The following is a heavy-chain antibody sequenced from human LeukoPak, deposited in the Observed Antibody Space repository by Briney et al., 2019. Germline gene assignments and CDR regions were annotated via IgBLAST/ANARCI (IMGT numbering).Heavy chain of an antibody. Sequence: SETLSLTCTVSGGSISSYYWSWIRQPPGKGLEWIGYIYYSGSTNYNPSLKSRVTISVDTSKNQFSLKLSSVTAADTAVYYCAREVPPGTWGQGTLVTVSS. CDR2: IYYSGST. J-gene: IGHJ5*02. V-gene: IGHV4-59*01. CDR1: GGSISSYY. D-gene: IGHD1-1*01. CDR3: AREVPPGT.